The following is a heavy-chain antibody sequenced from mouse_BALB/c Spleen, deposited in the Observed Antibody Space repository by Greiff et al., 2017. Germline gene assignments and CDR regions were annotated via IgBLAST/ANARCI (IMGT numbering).Heavy chain of an antibody. CDR3: ARMEGELGRYFDY. D-gene: IGHD4-1*01. J-gene: IGHJ2*01. Sequence: VKLQESGAELAKPGASVKMSCKASGYTFTSYWMHWVKQRPGQGLEWIGYINPSTGYTEYNQKFKDKATLTADKSSSTAYMQLSSLTSEDSAVYYCARMEGELGRYFDYWGQGTTLTVSS. V-gene: IGHV1-7*01. CDR2: INPSTGYT. CDR1: GYTFTSYW.